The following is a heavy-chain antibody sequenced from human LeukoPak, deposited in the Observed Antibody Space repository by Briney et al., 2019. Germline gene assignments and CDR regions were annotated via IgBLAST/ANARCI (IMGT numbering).Heavy chain of an antibody. CDR1: GYTFTSYG. V-gene: IGHV1-18*04. Sequence: GASVKVSCKASGYTFTSYGISWVRQAPGQGLEWMGWISAYNGNTNYAQKLRGRVTMTTDTSTSTAYMELRSLRSDDTAVYYCVRGLASGYGSGSCSDYWGQGTLVTVSS. CDR3: VRGLASGYGSGSCSDY. D-gene: IGHD3-10*01. CDR2: ISAYNGNT. J-gene: IGHJ4*02.